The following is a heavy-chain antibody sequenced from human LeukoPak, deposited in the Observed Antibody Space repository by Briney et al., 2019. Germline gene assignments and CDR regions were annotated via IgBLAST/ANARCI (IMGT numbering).Heavy chain of an antibody. CDR2: IIPIFGTA. D-gene: IGHD6-13*01. Sequence: SVKVSCKASGGTFSSYAISWVRQAPGQGLEWMGGIIPIFGTANYAQKFQGRVTITADESTSTAYMELSSLRSEDTAVYYCARDSRYSSSWYDDDIWGQRTMVTVSS. J-gene: IGHJ3*02. V-gene: IGHV1-69*01. CDR3: ARDSRYSSSWYDDDI. CDR1: GGTFSSYA.